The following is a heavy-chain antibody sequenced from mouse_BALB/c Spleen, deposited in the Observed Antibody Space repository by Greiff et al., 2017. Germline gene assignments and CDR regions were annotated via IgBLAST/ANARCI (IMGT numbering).Heavy chain of an antibody. V-gene: IGHV5-4*01. Sequence: EVQVVESGGGLVKPGGSLKLSCAASGFTFSSYAMSWVRQTPEKRLEWVATISDGGSYTYYPDSVKGRFTISRDNAKNNLYLQMSSLKSEDTAMYYCARSDGSYYAMDYWGQGTSVTVSS. CDR2: ISDGGSYT. J-gene: IGHJ4*01. CDR1: GFTFSSYA. CDR3: ARSDGSYYAMDY. D-gene: IGHD2-3*01.